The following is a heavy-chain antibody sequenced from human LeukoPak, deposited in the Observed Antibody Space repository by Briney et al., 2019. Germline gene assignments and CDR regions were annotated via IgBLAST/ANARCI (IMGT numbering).Heavy chain of an antibody. CDR3: ARGRGNLNYGFVDY. CDR1: GGSFSGYY. V-gene: IGHV4-34*01. CDR2: INHSGST. D-gene: IGHD1-7*01. J-gene: IGHJ4*02. Sequence: SETLSLTCAVYGGSFSGYYWSWIRQPPGKGLEWIGEINHSGSTNYNPSLKSRVTISVDTSKNQFSLKLSSVTAADTAVYYCARGRGNLNYGFVDYRGQGTLVTVSP.